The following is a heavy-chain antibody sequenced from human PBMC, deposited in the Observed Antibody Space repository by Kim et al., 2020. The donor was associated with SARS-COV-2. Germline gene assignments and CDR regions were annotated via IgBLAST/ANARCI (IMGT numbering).Heavy chain of an antibody. D-gene: IGHD3-10*01. J-gene: IGHJ3*02. CDR3: ARGFCITIVRGRPNNRGDCYIDAFDN. CDR1: GFTFSSYW. CDR2: IKQDGSEK. V-gene: IGHV3-7*01. Sequence: GGSLRLSCAASGFTFSSYWMSWVRQAPGKGLEWVANIKQDGSEKYYVDSVKGRFTISRDNAKNSLYLQMNSLRAEDTAVYYCARGFCITIVRGRPNNRGDCYIDAFDNWGQGTMVTVSS.